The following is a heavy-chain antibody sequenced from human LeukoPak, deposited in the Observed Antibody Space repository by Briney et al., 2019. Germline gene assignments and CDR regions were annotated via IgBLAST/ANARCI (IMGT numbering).Heavy chain of an antibody. CDR3: ARDLSITMIVVPGNSGYGMDV. J-gene: IGHJ6*02. CDR2: IYYSGST. CDR1: GGSISSSSYY. V-gene: IGHV4-39*02. Sequence: SETLSLTCTVSGGSISSSSYYWGWTRQPPGKGLEWIGSIYYSGSTYYNPSLKSRVTISVDTSKNQFSLKLSSVTAADTAVYYCARDLSITMIVVPGNSGYGMDVWGQGTTVTVSS. D-gene: IGHD3-22*01.